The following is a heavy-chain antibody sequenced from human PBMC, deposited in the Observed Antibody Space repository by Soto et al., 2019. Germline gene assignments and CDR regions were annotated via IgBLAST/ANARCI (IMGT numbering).Heavy chain of an antibody. CDR2: IGALLYNDAT. J-gene: IGHJ2*01. Sequence: QIQVVQSEVEVKRPGASVRISCKASGYTLDNHAITWVRQAPGQGLEWMGWIGALLYNDATNYAQKFQGRPTMSRDTSPHTVDMDLGSLRSDDTAVYYCARRTKGAGGWYFVLWCPGTLLVVSS. CDR1: GYTLDNHA. D-gene: IGHD2-8*01. V-gene: IGHV1-18*01. CDR3: ARRTKGAGGWYFVL.